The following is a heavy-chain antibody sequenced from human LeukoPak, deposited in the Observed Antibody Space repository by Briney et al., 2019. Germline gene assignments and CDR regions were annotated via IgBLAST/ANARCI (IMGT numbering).Heavy chain of an antibody. CDR3: ARADYGGNSDAFDI. D-gene: IGHD4-23*01. Sequence: SETLSLTCTVSGGSISSSSYYWGWIRQPPGKGLEWIGSIYYSGSTYYNPSLKSRVTISVDTSKNQFSLKLSSVTAADTAVYYCARADYGGNSDAFDIWGQGTMVTVSS. J-gene: IGHJ3*02. V-gene: IGHV4-39*01. CDR2: IYYSGST. CDR1: GGSISSSSYY.